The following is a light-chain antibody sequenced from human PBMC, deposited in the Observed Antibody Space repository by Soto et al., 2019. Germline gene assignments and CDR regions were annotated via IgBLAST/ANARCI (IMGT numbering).Light chain of an antibody. CDR2: GAS. Sequence: DTQMTQSPSTLSASVGDTVTITCRARQNINNWLAWYQQKPDKVPKLLIYGASTFDDGGSSRFSGRRSGTVFTLTINSQHPDDFETQYCQRYDGYFGQGTKLEIK. CDR3: QRYDGY. CDR1: QNINNW. J-gene: IGKJ1*01. V-gene: IGKV1-5*01.